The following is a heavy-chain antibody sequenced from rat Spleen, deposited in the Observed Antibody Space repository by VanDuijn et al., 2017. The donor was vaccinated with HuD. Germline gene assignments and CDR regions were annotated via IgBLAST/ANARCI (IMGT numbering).Heavy chain of an antibody. CDR1: GFTFSDYY. CDR2: ISTGGGNT. D-gene: IGHD1-9*01. J-gene: IGHJ2*01. V-gene: IGHV5-25*01. Sequence: EVQLVESDGGLVQPGKSLKLSCAASGFTFSDYYMAWVRQAPTKSLDWVASISTGGGNTYYRNSVKGRFTISRDNAKNTLYLQMDSLRSEDTATYYCARRHYGYTDYFDYWGQGVMVTVSS. CDR3: ARRHYGYTDYFDY.